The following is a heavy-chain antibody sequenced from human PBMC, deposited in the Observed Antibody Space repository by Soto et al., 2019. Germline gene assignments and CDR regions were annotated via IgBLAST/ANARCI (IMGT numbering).Heavy chain of an antibody. CDR3: ASQPRIAAWSFDY. CDR1: GGTFSSYA. Sequence: VASVKVSCKASGGTFSSYAISWVRQAPGQGLEWMGGIIPIFGTANYAQKFQGRVTITADESTSTAYMELSSLRSEDTAVYYCASQPRIAAWSFDYWGQGTLVTVSS. V-gene: IGHV1-69*13. D-gene: IGHD6-6*01. CDR2: IIPIFGTA. J-gene: IGHJ4*02.